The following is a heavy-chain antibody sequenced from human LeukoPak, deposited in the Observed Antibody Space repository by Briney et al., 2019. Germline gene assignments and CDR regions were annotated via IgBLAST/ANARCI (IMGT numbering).Heavy chain of an antibody. CDR3: ARHYGP. CDR1: GGSISSYY. V-gene: IGHV4-39*01. CDR2: IYYSGST. Sequence: SETLSLTCTVSGGSISSYYWHWIRQPPGKGLEWIGSIYYSGSTYYNPSLKSRVTISVDTSKNQFSLKLNSVTATDTAVYYCARHYGPWGQGTLVTVSS. J-gene: IGHJ4*02. D-gene: IGHD3-10*01.